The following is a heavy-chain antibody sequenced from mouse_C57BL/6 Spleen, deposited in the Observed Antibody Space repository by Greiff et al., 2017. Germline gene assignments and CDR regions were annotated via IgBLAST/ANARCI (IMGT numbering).Heavy chain of an antibody. CDR1: GYAFTDYL. CDR3: ARRWDGEYFDV. Sequence: QVHVKQSGAELVRPGTSVKVSCKASGYAFTDYLIEWVKQRPGQGLEWLGVINPESGGTNYNEKFKVKATLTAAQSSSTANMQLSSLTSEDSAVYFCARRWDGEYFDVWGTGTTVTVSS. J-gene: IGHJ1*03. D-gene: IGHD4-1*01. CDR2: INPESGGT. V-gene: IGHV1-54*01.